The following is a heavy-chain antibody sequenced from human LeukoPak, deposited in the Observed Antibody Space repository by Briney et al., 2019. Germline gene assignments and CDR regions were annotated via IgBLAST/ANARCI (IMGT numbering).Heavy chain of an antibody. CDR2: INPSGGST. Sequence: ASVKVSCKASGYTFTSYYMHWVRQAPGQGLEWMGIINPSGGSTSYAQKFQGRVTITRNTSISTAYMELSSLRSEDTAVYYCARLAAAGKGWSWFDPWGQGTLVTVSS. D-gene: IGHD6-13*01. CDR3: ARLAAAGKGWSWFDP. V-gene: IGHV1-46*01. J-gene: IGHJ5*02. CDR1: GYTFTSYY.